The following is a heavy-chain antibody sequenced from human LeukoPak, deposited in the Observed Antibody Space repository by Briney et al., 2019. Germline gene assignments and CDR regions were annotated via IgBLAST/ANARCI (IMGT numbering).Heavy chain of an antibody. J-gene: IGHJ5*02. CDR3: ARERGGSYPNWFDP. V-gene: IGHV1-69*04. D-gene: IGHD1-26*01. CDR2: IIPILGIA. Sequence: SVKVSCKASGGTFSSYAISWVRQAPGQGLEWMGRIIPILGIANYAQKFQGRVTITADKSTSTAYMELSSLRSEDTAVYYCARERGGSYPNWFDPWGQGTLVTVSS. CDR1: GGTFSSYA.